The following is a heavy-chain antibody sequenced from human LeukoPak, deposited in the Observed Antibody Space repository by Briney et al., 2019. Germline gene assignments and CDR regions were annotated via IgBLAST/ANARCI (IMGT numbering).Heavy chain of an antibody. J-gene: IGHJ4*02. CDR2: INPNSGGT. V-gene: IGHV1-2*02. D-gene: IGHD6-13*01. CDR1: GYTFTGYY. CDR3: ARGGPSSWYVENLPADY. Sequence: ASVKVSCKASGYTFTGYYMHWVRQAPGQGLEWMGWINPNSGGTNYAQKFQGRVTMTRDTSISTAYMELSRLRSDDTAVYYCARGGPSSWYVENLPADYWGQGTLVTVSS.